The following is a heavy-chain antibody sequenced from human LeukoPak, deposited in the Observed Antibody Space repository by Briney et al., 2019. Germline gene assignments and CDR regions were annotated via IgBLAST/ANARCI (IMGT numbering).Heavy chain of an antibody. V-gene: IGHV3-7*01. Sequence: GGSLRLSCVASGFTFSISWVTWVRQAPGKGLERVANIDKHGSGKYYMDSVKGRFAISRDYASNSVFLQMSSLRAEDTSVYYCARDAGWGYYDLWGQGTPVTVSS. CDR2: IDKHGSGK. CDR3: ARDAGWGYYDL. J-gene: IGHJ4*02. D-gene: IGHD1-26*01. CDR1: GFTFSISW.